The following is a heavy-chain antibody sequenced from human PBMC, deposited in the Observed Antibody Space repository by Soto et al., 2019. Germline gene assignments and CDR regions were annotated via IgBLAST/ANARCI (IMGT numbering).Heavy chain of an antibody. Sequence: SVKVSCKASGGTFSSYAISWVRQAPGQGLEWMGGIIPIFGTANYAQKFQGRVTITADESTSTAYMELSSLRSEDTAVFYCARGYCSSTSCYNYYYGMDVWGQGTTVTVSS. CDR1: GGTFSSYA. D-gene: IGHD2-2*02. V-gene: IGHV1-69*13. J-gene: IGHJ6*02. CDR2: IIPIFGTA. CDR3: ARGYCSSTSCYNYYYGMDV.